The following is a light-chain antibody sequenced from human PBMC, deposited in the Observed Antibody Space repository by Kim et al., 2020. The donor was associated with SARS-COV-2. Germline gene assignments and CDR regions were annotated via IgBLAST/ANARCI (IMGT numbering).Light chain of an antibody. V-gene: IGKV3-15*01. Sequence: LSPGNRATLSCRASQSVGSNLAWYHQKPGQAPRLLIYDTSTRATGVPTRFSGSGSGTEFTLTISSLQSEDFAIYYCHQYNNWPRTFGQGTKVDIK. CDR2: DTS. CDR3: HQYNNWPRT. J-gene: IGKJ1*01. CDR1: QSVGSN.